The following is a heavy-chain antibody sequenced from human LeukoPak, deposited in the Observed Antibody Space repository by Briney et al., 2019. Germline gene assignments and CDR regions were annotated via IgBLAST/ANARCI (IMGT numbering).Heavy chain of an antibody. Sequence: SVKVSCKASGGTFSSYAISWVRQAPGQGLEWMGRIIPILGIANYAQKFQGRVTITADKSTSTAYMELSSLRPEDTAVYYCARALTHYYDSSGYFHWGQGTLVTVSS. CDR1: GGTFSSYA. V-gene: IGHV1-69*04. CDR2: IIPILGIA. D-gene: IGHD3-22*01. J-gene: IGHJ4*02. CDR3: ARALTHYYDSSGYFH.